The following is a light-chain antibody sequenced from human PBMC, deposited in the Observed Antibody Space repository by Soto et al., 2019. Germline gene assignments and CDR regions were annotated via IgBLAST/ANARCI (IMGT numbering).Light chain of an antibody. V-gene: IGLV1-47*01. CDR3: AAWDDSLSGRGV. Sequence: QSVLTQPPSASGTPGQRVTISCSGSSSNIGSNYVYWYQQLPGTAPKLLIYRNNQRPSGVPVRFSGSKSGTSASLAISGLRSEDEADYYCAAWDDSLSGRGVFGGGTQLTVL. CDR1: SSNIGSNY. J-gene: IGLJ2*01. CDR2: RNN.